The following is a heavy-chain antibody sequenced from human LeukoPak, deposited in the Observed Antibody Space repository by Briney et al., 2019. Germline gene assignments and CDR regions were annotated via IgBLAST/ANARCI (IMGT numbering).Heavy chain of an antibody. CDR2: MNPNSGNT. CDR1: GYTFTSYD. V-gene: IGHV1-8*01. CDR3: ARSARDFWSGYPHPYYYYMDV. J-gene: IGHJ6*03. D-gene: IGHD3-3*01. Sequence: ASVKVSCKASGYTFTSYDINWVRQATGQGLEWMGWMNPNSGNTGYAQKFQGRVTMTRNTSISTAYMELSSLRSEDTAVYYCARSARDFWSGYPHPYYYYMDVWGKGTTVTVSS.